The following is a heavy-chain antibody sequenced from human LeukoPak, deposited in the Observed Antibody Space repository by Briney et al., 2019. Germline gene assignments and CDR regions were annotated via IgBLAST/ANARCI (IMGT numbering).Heavy chain of an antibody. V-gene: IGHV4-61*01. CDR1: GGSVSSGSYY. CDR2: IYYSGST. J-gene: IGHJ4*02. Sequence: SETLSLTCTVSGGSVSSGSYYWSWIRQPPGKGLEWIGYIYYSGSTNYNPSLKSRVTISVVTSKNQFSLKLSSVTAADTAVYYCARVRSHYYFDYWGQGTLVTVSS. CDR3: ARVRSHYYFDY.